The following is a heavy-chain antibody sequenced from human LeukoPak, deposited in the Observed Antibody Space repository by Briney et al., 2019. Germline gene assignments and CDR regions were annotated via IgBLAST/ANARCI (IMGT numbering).Heavy chain of an antibody. CDR3: ARAIPGITMVRGVITGFDY. J-gene: IGHJ4*02. V-gene: IGHV4-59*01. Sequence: SETLSLTCTVSGGSISSYYWSSLRQPPGKRLEWIGYIYYSGSTNYNPSLKSRVTISADTSKNQFSLKLSSVTAADTAVYYCARAIPGITMVRGVITGFDYWGQGTLVTVSS. CDR2: IYYSGST. CDR1: GGSISSYY. D-gene: IGHD3-10*01.